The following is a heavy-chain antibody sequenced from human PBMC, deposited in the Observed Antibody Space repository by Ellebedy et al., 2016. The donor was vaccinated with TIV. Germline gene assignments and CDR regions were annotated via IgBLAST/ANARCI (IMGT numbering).Heavy chain of an antibody. CDR1: GFTFSSYW. Sequence: GESLKISCAASGFTFSSYWMSWVRQAPGKGLEWVANIKQDGSEKYYVDSVKGRFTISRDNAKNSLYLQMNSLRAEDTAVYYCARDRRGHFDYWGQGTLVTVSS. V-gene: IGHV3-7*03. J-gene: IGHJ4*02. CDR3: ARDRRGHFDY. CDR2: IKQDGSEK.